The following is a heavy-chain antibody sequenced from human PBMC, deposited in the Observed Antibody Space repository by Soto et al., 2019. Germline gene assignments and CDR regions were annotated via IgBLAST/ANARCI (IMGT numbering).Heavy chain of an antibody. J-gene: IGHJ4*02. V-gene: IGHV1-69*01. CDR1: GGTFSSYA. D-gene: IGHD3-10*01. Sequence: QVQLVQSGAEVKKPGSSVKVSCKASGGTFSSYAISWVRQAPGQGLEWMGGIIPIFGTANYAQKFQGRVTITADESTSTAYMELSSLRSEDTAVYYCAREGGSGSYRGYYFDYWGQGSLVTVSS. CDR2: IIPIFGTA. CDR3: AREGGSGSYRGYYFDY.